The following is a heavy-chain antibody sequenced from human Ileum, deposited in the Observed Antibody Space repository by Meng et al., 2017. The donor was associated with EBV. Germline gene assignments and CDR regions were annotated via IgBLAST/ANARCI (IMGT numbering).Heavy chain of an antibody. CDR3: ASLYGDSSVWYLDL. Sequence: QVQLQESGPGLVKPSXXLSLTCTFSGGSISSGNHYWSWIRQHPGKGLEYIGYIYYSGSTYYNPSLKSRVIISVDTSKNQFSLRLNSVTAADTAVYYCASLYGDSSVWYLDLWGRGTPVSVSS. J-gene: IGHJ2*01. V-gene: IGHV4-31*03. D-gene: IGHD4-17*01. CDR2: IYYSGST. CDR1: GGSISSGNHY.